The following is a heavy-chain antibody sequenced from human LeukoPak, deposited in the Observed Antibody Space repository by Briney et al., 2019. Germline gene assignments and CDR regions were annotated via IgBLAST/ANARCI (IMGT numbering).Heavy chain of an antibody. D-gene: IGHD3-10*01. Sequence: GGSLRLSCSASGFTFSNYWMHWVRQAPGKGLVWVSRINTDGSSTNYADSVKGRSTISRDNAKNTLYLQMNSLRAEDTAVYYCAGDPGFYYMDVWGKGTTVTVSS. CDR2: INTDGSST. CDR3: AGDPGFYYMDV. V-gene: IGHV3-74*01. CDR1: GFTFSNYW. J-gene: IGHJ6*03.